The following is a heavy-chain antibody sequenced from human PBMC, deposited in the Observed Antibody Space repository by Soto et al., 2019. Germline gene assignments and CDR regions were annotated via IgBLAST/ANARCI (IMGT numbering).Heavy chain of an antibody. V-gene: IGHV3-15*07. CDR1: GFTFSNAW. J-gene: IGHJ6*02. Sequence: EVQLVESGGGLVKPGGSLRLSCAASGFTFSNAWMNWVRQAPGKGLEWVGRIKSKTDGGTTDYAAPVKGRFTISRDDSKNTLYLQMTSLKTEDTAVYYCTTPPSSRYCTNGVCYDYYYYGMDVWGQGTTVTVSS. D-gene: IGHD2-8*01. CDR2: IKSKTDGGTT. CDR3: TTPPSSRYCTNGVCYDYYYYGMDV.